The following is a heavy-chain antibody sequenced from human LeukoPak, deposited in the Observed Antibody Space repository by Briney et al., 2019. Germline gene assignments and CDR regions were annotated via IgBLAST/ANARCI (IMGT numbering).Heavy chain of an antibody. CDR1: GGSISSSNW. V-gene: IGHV4-4*02. Sequence: SETLSLTCAVSGGSISSSNWWSCVRQPPGKGLEWIGEIYHSGSTNYNPSLKSRVTISVDKSKNQFSLKLSSVTAADTAVYYCAREVRVLDTAMAPIWYFDLWGRGTLVTVSS. CDR2: IYHSGST. D-gene: IGHD5-18*01. CDR3: AREVRVLDTAMAPIWYFDL. J-gene: IGHJ2*01.